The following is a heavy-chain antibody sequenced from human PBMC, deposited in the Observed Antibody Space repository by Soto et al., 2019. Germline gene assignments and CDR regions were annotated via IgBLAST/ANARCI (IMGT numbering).Heavy chain of an antibody. V-gene: IGHV1-69*12. D-gene: IGHD2-8*01. CDR1: GGTFRTAA. J-gene: IGHJ6*02. Sequence: QVHLEQSGAEVKKPGSSVKVSCKASGGTFRTAAVSWVRQAPGQGLEWLGGIMPVFRTPDYAQKFQGRVTITADESTSTAYMELSGLRSDDTAVYYCARDNDRPHLGGNHYYILDVWGQGTTITVSS. CDR3: ARDNDRPHLGGNHYYILDV. CDR2: IMPVFRTP.